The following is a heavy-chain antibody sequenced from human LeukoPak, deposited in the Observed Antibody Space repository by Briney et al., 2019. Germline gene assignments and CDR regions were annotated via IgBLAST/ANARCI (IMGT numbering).Heavy chain of an antibody. V-gene: IGHV3-48*03. J-gene: IGHJ4*02. CDR2: ISSSGSTI. CDR1: GFTFSSYE. D-gene: IGHD6-19*01. Sequence: GGSLRLSCAASGFTFSSYEMNWVRQAPGKGLEWVPYISSSGSTIYYADSVKGRFTISRDNAKNSLYLQMNSLRAEDTAVYYCARERYSSGWYYFDYWGQGTLVTVSS. CDR3: ARERYSSGWYYFDY.